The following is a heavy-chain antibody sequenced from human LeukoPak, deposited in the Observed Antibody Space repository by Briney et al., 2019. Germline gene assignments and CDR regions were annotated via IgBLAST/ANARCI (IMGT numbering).Heavy chain of an antibody. V-gene: IGHV3-30-3*01. J-gene: IGHJ5*02. D-gene: IGHD2-2*01. CDR1: GFTFSSYA. Sequence: GRSLRLSCAASGFTFSSYAMRWVREAPDRGLEWVTVISYDGSNKYYADSVKGRFTISRDNSKNTLYLQMNSLRAEDTAVYYCARDRPPVKSIVVVPAAINWFDPWGQGTLVSVSS. CDR3: ARDRPPVKSIVVVPAAINWFDP. CDR2: ISYDGSNK.